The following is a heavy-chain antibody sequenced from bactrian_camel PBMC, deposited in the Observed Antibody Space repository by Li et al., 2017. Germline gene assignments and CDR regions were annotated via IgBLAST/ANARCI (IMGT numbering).Heavy chain of an antibody. Sequence: VQLVESGGGLVQAGGSLRLSCAASGFTFSTVAMSWVRQAPGKEREGVAGIHWSGDRTYYSDSVKGRFTISRDNAKNTLYPQMTNLKPEDTAMYYCAADRAFNEVNYWGQGTQVTVS. V-gene: IGHV3S31*01. CDR2: IHWSGDRT. J-gene: IGHJ4*01. CDR1: GFTFSTVA. CDR3: AADRAFNEVNY.